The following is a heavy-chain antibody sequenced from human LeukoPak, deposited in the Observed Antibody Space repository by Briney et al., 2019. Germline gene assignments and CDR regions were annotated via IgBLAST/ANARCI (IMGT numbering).Heavy chain of an antibody. CDR1: GFTFSNAW. V-gene: IGHV3-15*01. D-gene: IGHD6-13*01. J-gene: IGHJ6*03. CDR2: IKSKTDGGTT. CDR3: TTVSSSWLPPYYYYMDV. Sequence: GGSLRLSCAASGFTFSNAWMSWVRQAPGKGLEWVGRIKSKTDGGTTDYAAPVKGRFTISRDDSKNTLYLQMNSLKTEDTAVYYCTTVSSSWLPPYYYYMDVWGKGTTVTVSS.